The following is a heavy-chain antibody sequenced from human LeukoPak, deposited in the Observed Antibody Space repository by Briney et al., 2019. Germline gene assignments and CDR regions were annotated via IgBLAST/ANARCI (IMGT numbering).Heavy chain of an antibody. D-gene: IGHD2-15*01. CDR1: GFTFSSYG. CDR3: AKDSRRYCSGGSCFNDY. CDR2: ISYDGSKK. J-gene: IGHJ4*02. Sequence: GGSLRLSCAASGFTFSSYGMHWVRQAPGKGLEWVAGISYDGSKKYYAASVKGRFTIYRDNSKNTLYLQMNSLRAEDTAVYYCAKDSRRYCSGGSCFNDYWGQGTLVTVSS. V-gene: IGHV3-30*18.